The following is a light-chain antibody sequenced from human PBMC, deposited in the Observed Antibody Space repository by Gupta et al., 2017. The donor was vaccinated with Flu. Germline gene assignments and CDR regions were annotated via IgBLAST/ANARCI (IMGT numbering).Light chain of an antibody. J-gene: IGLJ2*01. V-gene: IGLV2-8*01. CDR2: EVS. CDR3: TSYAGNNNLV. Sequence: QSALTQPPSASGSPGQSVTIYCTGTSSYIGGSNYVSWYQQHPGKAPKLMVYEVSKRSSGVPDRFSGSQSANTASLTVSGLQAEDEADYYCTSYAGNNNLVFGGGTKLTVL. CDR1: SSYIGGSNY.